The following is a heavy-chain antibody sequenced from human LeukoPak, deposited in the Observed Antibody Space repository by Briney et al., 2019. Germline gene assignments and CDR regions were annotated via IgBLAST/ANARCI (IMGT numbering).Heavy chain of an antibody. CDR1: GGSISSSSYY. Sequence: PSETLSLTCTVSGGSISSSSYYWGWIRQPPGKGLEWIGSIYYSGSTYYNPSLKSRVTISVDTSKNQFSLKLSSVTAADTAVYYCARHWRDWLLFSGAFDIWGQGTMVTVSS. D-gene: IGHD3-9*01. CDR3: ARHWRDWLLFSGAFDI. V-gene: IGHV4-39*01. CDR2: IYYSGST. J-gene: IGHJ3*02.